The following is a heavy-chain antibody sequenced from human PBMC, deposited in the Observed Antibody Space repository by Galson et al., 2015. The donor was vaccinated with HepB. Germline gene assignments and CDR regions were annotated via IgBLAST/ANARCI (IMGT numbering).Heavy chain of an antibody. CDR2: ISGSGVGA. CDR1: GFTFSSYA. CDR3: AKLRQPFIVLVPAAPLDY. D-gene: IGHD2-2*01. Sequence: SLRLSCAASGFTFSSYALSWVRQAPGKGLEWVSGISGSGVGADYEDSVKGRFTISRDNSKSTLYLQMNSLRAEDTALYYCAKLRQPFIVLVPAAPLDYWGQGTLVTVSS. V-gene: IGHV3-23*01. J-gene: IGHJ4*02.